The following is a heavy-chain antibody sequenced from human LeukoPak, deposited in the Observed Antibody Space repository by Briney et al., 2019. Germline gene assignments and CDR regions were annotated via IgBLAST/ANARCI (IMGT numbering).Heavy chain of an antibody. CDR1: GGSFSGYY. CDR3: ARMGDGYNSGGIDY. Sequence: SETLSLTCAVYGGSFSGYYWSWIRQPPGKGLEWIGEINHSGSTNYNQSLKSRVTISVDTSKNQFPLKLSSVTAADTAVYYCARMGDGYNSGGIDYWGQGTLVTVSS. D-gene: IGHD5-24*01. V-gene: IGHV4-34*01. CDR2: INHSGST. J-gene: IGHJ4*02.